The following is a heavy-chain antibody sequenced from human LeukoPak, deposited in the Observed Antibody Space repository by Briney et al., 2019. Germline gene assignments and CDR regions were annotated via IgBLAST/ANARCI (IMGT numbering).Heavy chain of an antibody. D-gene: IGHD3-22*01. J-gene: IGHJ4*02. CDR1: GFTLSSYA. CDR3: ANGPDSSGYYHLRY. V-gene: IGHV3-23*01. Sequence: GGSLRLSCAASGFTLSSYAMSWVRKAPGKGLKWSSAISGSGGSTYYADSVKGRFTISRDNSKNTLYLQMNSLRAEDTAVYYCANGPDSSGYYHLRYWGQGTLVTVSS. CDR2: ISGSGGST.